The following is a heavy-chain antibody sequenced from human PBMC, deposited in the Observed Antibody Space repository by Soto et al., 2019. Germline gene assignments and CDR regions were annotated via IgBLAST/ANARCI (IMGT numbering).Heavy chain of an antibody. CDR1: GFTFSSYG. V-gene: IGHV3-30*03. CDR3: ARQSGADDSSYRSLAY. CDR2: ISYDGSNK. Sequence: HPGGSLRLSCAASGFTFSSYGMHWVRQAPGKGLEWVAVISYDGSNKYYADSVKGRFTISRDNAKNSLYLEMNSLRVEDTAVFYCARQSGADDSSYRSLAYWGQGTQVTVSS. J-gene: IGHJ4*02. D-gene: IGHD5-12*01.